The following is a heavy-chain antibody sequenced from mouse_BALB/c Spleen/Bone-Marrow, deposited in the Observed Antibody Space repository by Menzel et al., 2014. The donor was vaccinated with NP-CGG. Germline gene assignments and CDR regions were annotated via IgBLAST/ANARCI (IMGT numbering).Heavy chain of an antibody. V-gene: IGHV1-74*01. Sequence: VQVVESGAELVRPGASVKVSCKASGYSFTSYWMNWVKQNPGQGLEWIGMIHPSDSEIRLNQKFKDKATLTVDKSSSTAYMQVSSPTSEDSAVYHCARGGYDGWYFDVWGAGTTVTVSS. CDR3: ARGGYDGWYFDV. CDR2: IHPSDSEI. CDR1: GYSFTSYW. J-gene: IGHJ1*01. D-gene: IGHD2-2*01.